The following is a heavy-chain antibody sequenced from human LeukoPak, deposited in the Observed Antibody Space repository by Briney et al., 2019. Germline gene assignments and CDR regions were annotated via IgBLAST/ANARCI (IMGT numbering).Heavy chain of an antibody. J-gene: IGHJ4*02. D-gene: IGHD6-19*01. CDR3: ARDGGYSSGWYLDY. CDR2: IIPIFGIA. Sequence: SVKVSCTASGGTFSSYAISWVRQAPGQGLEWMGRIIPIFGIANYAQKFQGRVTITADKSTSTAYMELSSLRSEDTAVYYCARDGGYSSGWYLDYWGQGTLVTVSS. V-gene: IGHV1-69*04. CDR1: GGTFSSYA.